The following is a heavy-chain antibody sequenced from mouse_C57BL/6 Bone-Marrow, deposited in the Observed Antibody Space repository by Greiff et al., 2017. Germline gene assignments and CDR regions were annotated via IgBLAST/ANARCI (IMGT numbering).Heavy chain of an antibody. CDR3: ARRGTPRYFDV. Sequence: VQLQQSGAELVRPGTSVKMSCKASGYTFTNYWRGWAKQMPGHGLEWIGDIYPGGGYTNYNEKFKGKATLTADKSSSTAYMQFSSLTSEDSAIYYCARRGTPRYFDVWGTGTTVTVSS. CDR2: IYPGGGYT. V-gene: IGHV1-63*01. D-gene: IGHD2-14*01. J-gene: IGHJ1*03. CDR1: GYTFTNYW.